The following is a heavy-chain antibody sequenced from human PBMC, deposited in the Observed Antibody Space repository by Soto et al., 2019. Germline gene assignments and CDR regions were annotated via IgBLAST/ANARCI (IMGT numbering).Heavy chain of an antibody. Sequence: GASGKVSCKASGGTFSSYAISWVRQAPGQGLEWMGGIIPIFGTANYAQKFQSRVTITADESTSTAYMELSSLRSEDTAVYYCARAPRDIVLMVYAPGYYYYYGMDVWGQGTTVTVSS. CDR2: IIPIFGTA. CDR3: ARAPRDIVLMVYAPGYYYYYGMDV. V-gene: IGHV1-69*13. J-gene: IGHJ6*02. CDR1: GGTFSSYA. D-gene: IGHD2-8*01.